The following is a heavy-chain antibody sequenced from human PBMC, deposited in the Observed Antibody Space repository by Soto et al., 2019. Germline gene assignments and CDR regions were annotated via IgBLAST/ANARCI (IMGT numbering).Heavy chain of an antibody. V-gene: IGHV5-51*01. J-gene: IGHJ6*02. CDR1: GYSLVSYW. CDR3: ASRDSRSCYYYYGMDV. Sequence: PGESLKISCKGSGYSLVSYWIGWVRQMPGKGLEWMGIIYPGDSDTRYSPSFQGQVTISADKSITTVYLQWSSLKASDTAMYYCASRDSRSCYYYYGMDVWGQAPTVPVSS. CDR2: IYPGDSDT. D-gene: IGHD6-13*01.